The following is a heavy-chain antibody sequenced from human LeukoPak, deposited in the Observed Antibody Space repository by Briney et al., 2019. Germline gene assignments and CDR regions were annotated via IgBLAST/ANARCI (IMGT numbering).Heavy chain of an antibody. CDR1: GFTFSNYW. Sequence: GGSLRLSCAASGFTFSNYWMNWVRQAPGKGLEWVANIKQDGSEKYYVDSVKGRFTISRDNAKNSLYLQMNSLRAEDTGVYYCARARSYWGQGTLVTVSS. J-gene: IGHJ4*02. CDR3: ARARSY. CDR2: IKQDGSEK. V-gene: IGHV3-7*01.